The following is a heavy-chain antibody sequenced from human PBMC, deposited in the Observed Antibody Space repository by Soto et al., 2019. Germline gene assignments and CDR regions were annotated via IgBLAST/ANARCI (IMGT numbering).Heavy chain of an antibody. CDR1: GGTFTSYA. V-gene: IGHV1-3*01. CDR2: INAGNGNT. Sequence: AALKVACKPSGGTFTSYAMRGVRQAPGQRLEWMGWINAGNGNTKYSQKFQGRVTITRDTSASTAYMELSSLRSEDTAVYYCARDLGGWPEYWGQGTLVTVSS. D-gene: IGHD2-15*01. J-gene: IGHJ4*02. CDR3: ARDLGGWPEY.